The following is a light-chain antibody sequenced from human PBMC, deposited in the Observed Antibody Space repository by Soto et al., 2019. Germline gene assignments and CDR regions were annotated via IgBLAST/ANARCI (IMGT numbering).Light chain of an antibody. CDR1: HSISNY. V-gene: IGKV1-39*01. Sequence: DIQLTQSPSSLSASVGDRVIISCRAIHSISNYLNLYQQKPGKAPKVLIFAASTLQSGVPSRFIGSGSGTDFTLTTTSLQPEDFATYYCQQSYSRTFGQGTKVDIK. CDR2: AAS. CDR3: QQSYSRT. J-gene: IGKJ1*01.